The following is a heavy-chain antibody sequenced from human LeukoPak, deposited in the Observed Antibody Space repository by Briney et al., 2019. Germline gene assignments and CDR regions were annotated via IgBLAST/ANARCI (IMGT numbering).Heavy chain of an antibody. V-gene: IGHV3-7*05. CDR2: IKQDGSEK. CDR3: ASGGSYFGY. J-gene: IGHJ4*02. Sequence: GGSVRLSCAGSGFTFSSYWMSWVRQAPGKGLEWVANIKQDGSEKYYVDSVKGRFTISRDNAKNSLFLQMNSLRADDTAVYYCASGGSYFGYWGQGTLVTVSS. CDR1: GFTFSSYW.